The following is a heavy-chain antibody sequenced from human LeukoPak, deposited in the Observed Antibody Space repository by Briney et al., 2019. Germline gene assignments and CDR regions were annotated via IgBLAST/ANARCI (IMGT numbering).Heavy chain of an antibody. J-gene: IGHJ6*02. D-gene: IGHD4-17*01. CDR2: ISGSGGSS. Sequence: GGSLKLSCAASGFAFSSYAMSWVRQTPGKGLEWIAAISGSGGSSYYADSVEGRFTISRDNSKNTVFLQMNGLRAEDTAVYYCARALGDYGTYYYVMDVWGQGTTVTVSS. CDR3: ARALGDYGTYYYVMDV. V-gene: IGHV3-23*01. CDR1: GFAFSSYA.